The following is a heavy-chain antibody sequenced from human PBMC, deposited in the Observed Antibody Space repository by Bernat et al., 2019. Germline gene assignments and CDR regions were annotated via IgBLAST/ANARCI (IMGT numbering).Heavy chain of an antibody. D-gene: IGHD3-22*01. CDR3: IRQEAAWDSSAGY. CDR2: IRTKANSYAT. J-gene: IGHJ4*02. CDR1: GFTFSGSA. V-gene: IGHV3-73*01. Sequence: EVQLVESGGGLVQPGGSLKLSCAASGFTFSGSAMHWVRQASGKGLEWVGRIRTKANSYATAYAASVKGRFTISRDDSKNTAYLQMNSLKTEDTAVYYCIRQEAAWDSSAGYWGQGTLVTVSS.